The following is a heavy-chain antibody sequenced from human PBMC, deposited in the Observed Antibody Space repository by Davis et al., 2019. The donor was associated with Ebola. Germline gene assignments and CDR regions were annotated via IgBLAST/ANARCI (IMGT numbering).Heavy chain of an antibody. V-gene: IGHV1-18*01. CDR3: ARGPLAAAGTRIKCRAFDI. J-gene: IGHJ3*02. CDR2: ISAYNGNT. D-gene: IGHD6-13*01. Sequence: ASVKVSCKASGYTFTSYGISWVRQAPGQGLEWMGWISAYNGNTNYAQKLQGRVTMTTDTSTSTAYMELRSLRSDDTAVYYCARGPLAAAGTRIKCRAFDIWGQGTMVTVSS. CDR1: GYTFTSYG.